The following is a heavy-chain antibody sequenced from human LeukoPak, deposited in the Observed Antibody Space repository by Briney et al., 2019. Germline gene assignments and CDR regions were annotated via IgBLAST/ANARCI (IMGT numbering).Heavy chain of an antibody. D-gene: IGHD6-13*01. CDR1: GFTFSSNG. CDR3: ARVAVAGIYFYYYMDV. Sequence: GGSLRLSCATSGFTFSSNGMSWVCQAPGKGLEWVAYIKREGGDRYYVDSVKGRFTISRDNTKNSLYLQMNSLRAEDTAVYYRARVAVAGIYFYYYMDVWGKGTTVTVSS. CDR2: IKREGGDR. J-gene: IGHJ6*03. V-gene: IGHV3-7*01.